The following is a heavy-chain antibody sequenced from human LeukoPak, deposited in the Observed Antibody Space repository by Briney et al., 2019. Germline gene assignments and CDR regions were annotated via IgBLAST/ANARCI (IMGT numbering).Heavy chain of an antibody. Sequence: GGSLRLSCAASGFIFDDYSMHWVRQAPEKGLEWVSGISWNSDSKDYADSVKGRFTISGDNAKNSLFLQVDSLRTEDTALYYCARSVELVRGYFDFWGQGTLVTVSS. V-gene: IGHV3-9*01. CDR3: ARSVELVRGYFDF. J-gene: IGHJ4*02. D-gene: IGHD1-1*01. CDR1: GFIFDDYS. CDR2: ISWNSDSK.